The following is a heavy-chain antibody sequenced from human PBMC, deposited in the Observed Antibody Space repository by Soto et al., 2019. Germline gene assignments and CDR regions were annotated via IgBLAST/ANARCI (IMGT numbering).Heavy chain of an antibody. J-gene: IGHJ5*02. D-gene: IGHD4-4*01. CDR3: AKGSLQWCSGYGPCYPLDL. CDR1: GFAFGNYA. CDR2: ITDSGDNS. Sequence: GGSLRLSCVGTGFAFGNYAVTWVRQAPGKGLECISAITDSGDNSIYAVSVRGRFTMSRDNSNNVVYLQMNSLRVEDSARYYCAKGSLQWCSGYGPCYPLDLWGQGAPVTVSS. V-gene: IGHV3-23*01.